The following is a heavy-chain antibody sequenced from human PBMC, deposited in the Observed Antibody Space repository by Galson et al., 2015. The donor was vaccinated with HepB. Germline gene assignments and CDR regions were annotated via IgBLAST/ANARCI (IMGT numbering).Heavy chain of an antibody. Sequence: SLRLSCAASGFTFSSYAMSWVRQAPGKGLEWVSAISGSGGSTYYADSVKGRFTISRDNAKNSLYLQMNSLRAEDTAVYYCARDPGHYYDSSGSPAFDIWGQGTMVTVSS. D-gene: IGHD3-22*01. CDR2: ISGSGGST. J-gene: IGHJ3*02. CDR1: GFTFSSYA. V-gene: IGHV3-23*01. CDR3: ARDPGHYYDSSGSPAFDI.